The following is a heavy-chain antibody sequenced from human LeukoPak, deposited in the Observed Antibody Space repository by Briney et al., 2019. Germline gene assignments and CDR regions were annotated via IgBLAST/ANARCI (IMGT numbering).Heavy chain of an antibody. CDR2: LYSGGST. D-gene: IGHD3-10*01. J-gene: IGHJ4*02. Sequence: GGSLRLSCAASGFTVSSNYMTWVRQAPGKGLEWVSVLYSGGSTYYSDSVKGRFTISRDNSKNTLYLQMNSLRAEDTAVYYCARDQGDITRYWGQGTLVTVSS. CDR1: GFTVSSNY. CDR3: ARDQGDITRY. V-gene: IGHV3-66*01.